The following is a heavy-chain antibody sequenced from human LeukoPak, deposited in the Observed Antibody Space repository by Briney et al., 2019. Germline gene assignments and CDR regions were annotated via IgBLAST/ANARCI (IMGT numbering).Heavy chain of an antibody. CDR1: GFTFSSYA. D-gene: IGHD3-22*01. CDR3: AKVLNYCDSSGPLNN. J-gene: IGHJ4*02. V-gene: IGHV3-23*01. CDR2: ISGSGGST. Sequence: GGSLRLSCAASGFTFSSYAMDWVRQAPGKGLEWVSAISGSGGSTYYADSVKGRFTISRDNSKNTLYLQMNSLRAEDTAVYYCAKVLNYCDSSGPLNNWGQGTLVTVSS.